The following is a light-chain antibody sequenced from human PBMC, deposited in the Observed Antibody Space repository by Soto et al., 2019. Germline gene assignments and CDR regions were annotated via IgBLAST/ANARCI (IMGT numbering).Light chain of an antibody. V-gene: IGLV1-47*01. J-gene: IGLJ3*02. CDR3: AAGDDSLSGVV. Sequence: QPVLTQPPSASGTPGQRVTISCSGSGSNIGSNYVYWYQQLPGTAPKLLIYRNNQRPSGVPDRFSGSKSGTSASLAISGLRSEDEADYYCAAGDDSLSGVVFGGGTQLTVL. CDR1: GSNIGSNY. CDR2: RNN.